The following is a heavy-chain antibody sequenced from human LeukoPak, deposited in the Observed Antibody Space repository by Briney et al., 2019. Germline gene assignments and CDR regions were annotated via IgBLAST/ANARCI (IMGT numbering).Heavy chain of an antibody. D-gene: IGHD1-26*01. Sequence: ASGPALVKPTQTLTLTCTFSGFSLSTSGMCVSWIRQPPGKALEWLARIYWDDDKYSSTSLKTRLTISKDTSENQVVLTMTNMDPVETATYYCARWYSGSTSSYFDYWGQETLVTVSS. CDR2: IYWDDDK. CDR3: ARWYSGSTSSYFDY. CDR1: GFSLSTSGMC. J-gene: IGHJ4*02. V-gene: IGHV2-70*11.